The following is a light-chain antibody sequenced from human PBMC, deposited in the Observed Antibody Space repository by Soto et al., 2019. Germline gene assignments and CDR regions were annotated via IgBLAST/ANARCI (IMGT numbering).Light chain of an antibody. Sequence: QSVLTKPPALTATPGQRVNISCSGSFSNIGDNAVNWYQQLPGAAPKLLIYLNDQRPSGVPDRFSGSKSGTSAFLAISGLQSEDEADYYCAAWDDSPNDLFXTATNVTVL. CDR2: LND. J-gene: IGLJ1*01. V-gene: IGLV1-44*01. CDR1: FSNIGDNA. CDR3: AAWDDSPNDL.